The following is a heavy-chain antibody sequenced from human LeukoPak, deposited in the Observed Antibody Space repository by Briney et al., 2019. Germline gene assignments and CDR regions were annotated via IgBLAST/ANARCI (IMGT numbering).Heavy chain of an antibody. V-gene: IGHV3-74*01. D-gene: IGHD6-13*01. Sequence: GGSLRLSCAASGFTFSSYWMHWVRQAPGKGLVWVSRINSDGSSTSYADSGKGRFTISRDNAKNTLYLQMNSLRAEDTAVYYCARVLYNSSWYLFDYWGQGTLVTVSS. CDR2: INSDGSST. CDR1: GFTFSSYW. CDR3: ARVLYNSSWYLFDY. J-gene: IGHJ4*02.